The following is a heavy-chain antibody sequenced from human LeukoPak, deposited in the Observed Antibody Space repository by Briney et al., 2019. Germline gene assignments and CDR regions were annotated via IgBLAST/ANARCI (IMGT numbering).Heavy chain of an antibody. CDR3: ARDCSYTTSYYYGMDV. D-gene: IGHD2-2*02. V-gene: IGHV3-30*04. CDR1: GFTFSSYA. Sequence: GRSLRLSCAASGFTFSSYAMHWFRQAPGKGLEWVAVISYDGSNKYYADSVKGRFTISRDNSKNTLYLQMNSLRAEDTAVYYCARDCSYTTSYYYGMDVWGQGTTVTVSS. CDR2: ISYDGSNK. J-gene: IGHJ6*02.